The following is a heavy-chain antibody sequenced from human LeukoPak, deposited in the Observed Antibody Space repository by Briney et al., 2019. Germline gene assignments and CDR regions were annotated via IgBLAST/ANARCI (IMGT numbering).Heavy chain of an antibody. CDR2: IYYSGST. CDR3: ARDLEGMDV. D-gene: IGHD1-1*01. J-gene: IGHJ6*02. V-gene: IGHV4-59*01. CDR1: GGSISSYY. Sequence: SETLSLACTVSGGSISSYYWSWIRQPAGEGLEWIGYIYYSGSTNYNPSLKSRVTISVDTSKNQFSLKLSSVTAADTAVYCCARDLEGMDVWGQGTTVTVSS.